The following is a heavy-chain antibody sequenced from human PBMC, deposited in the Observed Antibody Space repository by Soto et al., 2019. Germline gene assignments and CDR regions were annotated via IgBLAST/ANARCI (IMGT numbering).Heavy chain of an antibody. J-gene: IGHJ6*02. CDR2: ISSSSSYI. V-gene: IGHV3-21*01. CDR1: GFTFSRYS. D-gene: IGHD6-19*01. Sequence: PXESLILPGAASGFTFSRYSMNWGCQPPGKGLEWVSSISSSSSYIYYADSVKDRFTISTDNAKNTLYLQMNNLRAEVTAGYDCARGGYISGWDVGGVSYYYYGMDVWGQGTTVTVSS. CDR3: ARGGYISGWDVGGVSYYYYGMDV.